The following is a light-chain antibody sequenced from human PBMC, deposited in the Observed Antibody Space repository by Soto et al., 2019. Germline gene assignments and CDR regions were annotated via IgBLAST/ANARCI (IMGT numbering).Light chain of an antibody. V-gene: IGKV3-15*01. J-gene: IGKJ5*01. CDR2: YAS. CDR1: QSVSNN. Sequence: EIMMTQSPATLSVSPGERATLSCRASQSVSNNFAWYQQKPGQAPRLLIYYASTRATGIPARFSSSGSGTEFTLTISSLQSEDFALYYCQQYNNWPPITFGQGTRLEIK. CDR3: QQYNNWPPIT.